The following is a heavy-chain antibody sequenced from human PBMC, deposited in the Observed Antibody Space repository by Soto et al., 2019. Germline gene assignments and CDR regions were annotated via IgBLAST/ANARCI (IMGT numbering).Heavy chain of an antibody. CDR3: ARDYDFWSGYYIVLWDYGMDG. CDR2: ISYDGSNK. J-gene: IGHJ6*02. CDR1: GFTFSSYA. V-gene: IGHV3-30-3*01. D-gene: IGHD3-3*01. Sequence: HPGGSLRLSCAASGFTFSSYAMHWVRQAPGKGLEWVAVISYDGSNKYYADSVKGRFTISRDNSKNTLYLQMNSLRAEDTAVYYCARDYDFWSGYYIVLWDYGMDGWGHGTTVTVSS.